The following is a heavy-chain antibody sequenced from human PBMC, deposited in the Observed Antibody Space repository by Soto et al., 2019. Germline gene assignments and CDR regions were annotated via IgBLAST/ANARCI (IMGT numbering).Heavy chain of an antibody. D-gene: IGHD7-27*01. CDR2: ISYTGRT. V-gene: IGHV4-61*03. CDR1: GGSVTSGSYY. J-gene: IGHJ6*02. Sequence: SETLSLTCIVSGGSVTSGSYYWTWLRQPPGKGLEWIGYISYTGRTKYNPSLQSRVTISVDTSKNDFSLNLSSVTAADTAVYFCAREWGLLPYYVMNVWGHGTAVTVSS. CDR3: AREWGLLPYYVMNV.